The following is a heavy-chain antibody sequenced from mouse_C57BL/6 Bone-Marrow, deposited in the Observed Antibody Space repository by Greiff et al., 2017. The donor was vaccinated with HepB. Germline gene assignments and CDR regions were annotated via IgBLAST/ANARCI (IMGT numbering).Heavy chain of an antibody. CDR3: ARLGVDGYYAWFAY. Sequence: EVKLMESGPELVKPGASVKISCKASGYSFTDYNMNWVKQSNGKSLEWIGVINPNYGTTSYNQKFKGKATLTVDQSSSTAYMQLNSLTSEDSAVYYCARLGVDGYYAWFAYWGQGTLVTVSA. V-gene: IGHV1-39*01. D-gene: IGHD2-3*01. J-gene: IGHJ3*01. CDR1: GYSFTDYN. CDR2: INPNYGTT.